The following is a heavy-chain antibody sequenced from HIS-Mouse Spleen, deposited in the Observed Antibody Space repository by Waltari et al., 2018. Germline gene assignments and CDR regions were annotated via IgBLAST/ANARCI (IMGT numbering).Heavy chain of an antibody. CDR2: ISYDGSNK. Sequence: QVQLVESGGGVVQPGRSLRLSCAASGFTFSSYAMHWVRQAPGQGLEWVAVISYDGSNKYYADSVKGRFTISRDNSKNTLYLQMNSLRAEDTAVYYCARYWPGIAAAGTTGHFDYWGQGTLVTVSS. CDR1: GFTFSSYA. V-gene: IGHV3-30-3*01. J-gene: IGHJ4*02. D-gene: IGHD6-13*01. CDR3: ARYWPGIAAAGTTGHFDY.